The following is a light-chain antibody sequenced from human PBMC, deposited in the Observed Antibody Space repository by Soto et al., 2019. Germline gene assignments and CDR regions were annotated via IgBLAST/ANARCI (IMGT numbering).Light chain of an antibody. J-gene: IGLJ2*01. CDR3: QSYDSLSGSVV. Sequence: QTVVTQPPSVSGAPGQSVTISCTGSSSNIGAGYDVQWYQQVPGTAPKLLIFSNKIRPSGIPDRFSGSKSGTSASLAFTELQAEDEADYYCQSYDSLSGSVVFGGGTKVTVL. CDR2: SNK. CDR1: SSNIGAGYD. V-gene: IGLV1-40*01.